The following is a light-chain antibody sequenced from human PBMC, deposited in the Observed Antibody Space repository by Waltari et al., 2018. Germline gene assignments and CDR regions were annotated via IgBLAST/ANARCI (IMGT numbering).Light chain of an antibody. CDR1: QYISTY. Sequence: DFQMTQSPSSLSASVADRVTITCRASQYISTYLNWYQQKPGKDPNLLIYAASTLQSGVPSRFSGSGSGTDFTFTISSLQLEDFATYYCQQSYDTPRTFGQGTKVEVK. J-gene: IGKJ1*01. CDR3: QQSYDTPRT. V-gene: IGKV1-39*01. CDR2: AAS.